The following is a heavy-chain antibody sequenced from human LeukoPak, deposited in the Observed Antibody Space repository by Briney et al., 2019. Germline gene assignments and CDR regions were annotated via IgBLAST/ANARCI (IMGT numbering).Heavy chain of an antibody. D-gene: IGHD3-22*01. CDR3: ARDRYYYDSSARYFDY. Sequence: SETLSLTCSVSGYAISSGYYWSWIRQPAGKGLEWIGRIHTSGSTNYSPSLKSRVTMSVDTSKNQFSLKLSSVTAADTAVYYCARDRYYYDSSARYFDYWGQGTLVTVSS. CDR1: GYAISSGYY. V-gene: IGHV4-4*07. J-gene: IGHJ4*02. CDR2: IHTSGST.